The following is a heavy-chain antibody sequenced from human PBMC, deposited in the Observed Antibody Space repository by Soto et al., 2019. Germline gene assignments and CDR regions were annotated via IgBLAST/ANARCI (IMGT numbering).Heavy chain of an antibody. J-gene: IGHJ6*02. CDR3: AKDQEVNYADYGGSDYYYGMDA. CDR2: IYYTGST. D-gene: IGHD4-17*01. CDR1: GGSISGGGYY. Sequence: TLSLTCTVSGGSISGGGYYWSWIRQHPGKGLEWIGYIYYTGSTYYNPSLKSRVTISVDTSKNQFSLNLTSVTAADTAVYYCAKDQEVNYADYGGSDYYYGMDAWGQGTTVTVSS. V-gene: IGHV4-31*03.